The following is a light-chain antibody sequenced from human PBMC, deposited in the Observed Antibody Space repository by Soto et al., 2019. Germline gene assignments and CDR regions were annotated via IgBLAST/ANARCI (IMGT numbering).Light chain of an antibody. CDR2: EGS. J-gene: IGLJ2*01. V-gene: IGLV2-23*01. CDR1: SSDVGSYNFL. CDR3: YSYAGFFVV. Sequence: QSALTQPASVSGSPGQSITISCTGTSSDVGSYNFLVSWYQQHPGKAPKLMIYEGSKRPSGVPNRFSGSKSGNTASLTISGLQAEDEADYYCYSYAGFFVVFGGGTKLTVL.